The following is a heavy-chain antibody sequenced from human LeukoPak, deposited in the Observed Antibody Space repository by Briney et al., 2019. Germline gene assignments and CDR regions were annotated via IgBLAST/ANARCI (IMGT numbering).Heavy chain of an antibody. D-gene: IGHD6-19*01. J-gene: IGHJ6*02. CDR2: ISGSGGIT. CDR1: GFTFSSYA. Sequence: GGSLRLSCAASGFTFSSYAMSWVRQAPGKGLEWVSAISGSGGITYYADAVKGRFTISRDNSKNTLYLQMNSLRAEDTAVYYWAKTPVAGTDYGMDVWGQGTTVTVSS. CDR3: AKTPVAGTDYGMDV. V-gene: IGHV3-23*01.